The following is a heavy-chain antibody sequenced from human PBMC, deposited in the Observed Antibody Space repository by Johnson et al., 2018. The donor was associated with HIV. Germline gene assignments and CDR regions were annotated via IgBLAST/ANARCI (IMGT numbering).Heavy chain of an antibody. CDR1: GFTVSSNY. D-gene: IGHD6-13*01. Sequence: VQLVESGGGVVQPGRSLRLSCAASGFTVSSNYMSWVRQAPGKGLEWVSVIYSGGSTYYADSVKGRFTISRDNSKNTLYLQMNSLRAEDTALYYCARRRYSTSWQEAFDIWGRGTMVTVSS. V-gene: IGHV3-66*01. CDR2: IYSGGST. J-gene: IGHJ3*02. CDR3: ARRRYSTSWQEAFDI.